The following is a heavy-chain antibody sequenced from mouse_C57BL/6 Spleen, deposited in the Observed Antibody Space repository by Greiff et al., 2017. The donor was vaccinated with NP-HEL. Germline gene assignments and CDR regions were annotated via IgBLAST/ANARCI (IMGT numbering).Heavy chain of an antibody. CDR2: IYIGNGYT. Sequence: DVHLVESGAELVRPGSSVKMSCKTSGYTFTSYGINWVQQRPGQGLEWIGYIYIGNGYTEYNEKFKGKATLTSDTSSSTAYMQLSSLTSEDAAIYFCASGNGNEDYWGQGTTLTVSS. CDR1: GYTFTSYG. CDR3: ASGNGNEDY. V-gene: IGHV1-58*01. J-gene: IGHJ2*01. D-gene: IGHD2-1*01.